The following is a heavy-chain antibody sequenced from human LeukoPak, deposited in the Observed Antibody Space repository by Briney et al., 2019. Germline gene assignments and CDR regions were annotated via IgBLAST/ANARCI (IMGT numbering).Heavy chain of an antibody. Sequence: SETLSLTCTVSGYSISTDYYGGWIRQPPGKGLEWIGSISHSGSTSYYPSLKSRVTISVDTSKNQFSLKLSSVTAADTAMYYCARGLQVWSRDPFDYWGQGTLVTVSS. CDR3: ARGLQVWSRDPFDY. D-gene: IGHD3-16*01. CDR2: ISHSGST. CDR1: GYSISTDYY. V-gene: IGHV4-38-2*02. J-gene: IGHJ4*02.